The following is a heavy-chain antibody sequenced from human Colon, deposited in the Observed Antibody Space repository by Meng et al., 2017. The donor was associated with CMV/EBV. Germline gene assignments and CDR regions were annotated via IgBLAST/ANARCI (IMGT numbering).Heavy chain of an antibody. CDR1: GLTFDNFA. D-gene: IGHD6-19*01. CDR3: VRDTTAVRSHYFDF. V-gene: IGHV3-9*01. Sequence: SLKISCVASGLTFDNFAMHWVRQAPGKGLEWVSGITWNSRTIEYADSVRGRFIISRDNTNKSLSLQMNSLRLEDAAFYYCVRDTTAVRSHYFDFWGQGTLVTVSS. CDR2: ITWNSRTI. J-gene: IGHJ4*02.